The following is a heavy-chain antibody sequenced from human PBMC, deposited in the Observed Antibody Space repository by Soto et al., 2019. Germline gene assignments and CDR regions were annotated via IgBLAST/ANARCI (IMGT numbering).Heavy chain of an antibody. Sequence: QVQLQESGPGLLKPTQTLSLTCTVSGDSFYSRPHSWTWIRQLPDKGLEYIGYIFYSGTTYYNPSLKERVTISLDTSKNQFYLSLTSVTAADTAVYYCAGPTSYFEYWGQGTLVNVSS. V-gene: IGHV4-31*03. CDR2: IFYSGTT. CDR3: AGPTSYFEY. J-gene: IGHJ4*02. CDR1: GDSFYSRPHS.